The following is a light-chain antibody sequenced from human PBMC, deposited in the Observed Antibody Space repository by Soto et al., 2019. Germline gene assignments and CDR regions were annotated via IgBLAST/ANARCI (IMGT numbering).Light chain of an antibody. Sequence: DMQRTQSPYSLSASVGDTVTITCLPRHFISSYLNWYQQKPGKAPNLLIYTTSSLHSGVPSRFSGSGSGTDFTLTISSLQPEDFATYYCQQSYSTPITFGQGTKVDIK. V-gene: IGKV1-39*01. CDR2: TTS. CDR3: QQSYSTPIT. CDR1: HFISSY. J-gene: IGKJ1*01.